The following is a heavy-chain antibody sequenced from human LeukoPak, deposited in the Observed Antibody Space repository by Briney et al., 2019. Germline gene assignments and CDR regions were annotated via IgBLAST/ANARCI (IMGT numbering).Heavy chain of an antibody. Sequence: SQTLSLTCAISGDXVSSNSADWTWIRQSPARGLEWLGRTYYRSKWYNDYAISVKSRITINPETSKNQFSLQLNSVTPEDTAVYYCARDRDFCSGVDPWGQGTLVTVSS. CDR3: ARDRDFCSGVDP. J-gene: IGHJ5*02. CDR2: TYYRSKWYN. V-gene: IGHV6-1*01. CDR1: GDXVSSNSAD. D-gene: IGHD3-10*02.